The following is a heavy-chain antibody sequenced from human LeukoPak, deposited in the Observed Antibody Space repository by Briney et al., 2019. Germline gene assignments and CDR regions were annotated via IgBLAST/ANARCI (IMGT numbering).Heavy chain of an antibody. CDR1: GYTFTGYY. CDR2: INPNSGGT. V-gene: IGHV1-2*02. Sequence: ASVKVSCKASGYTFTGYYMHWVRQAPGQGLEWMGWINPNSGGTNYAQKFQGRVTMTRDTSISTAYMELSSLRSEDTAVYYCASTYSSSWDFDYWGQGTLVTVSS. J-gene: IGHJ4*02. CDR3: ASTYSSSWDFDY. D-gene: IGHD6-13*01.